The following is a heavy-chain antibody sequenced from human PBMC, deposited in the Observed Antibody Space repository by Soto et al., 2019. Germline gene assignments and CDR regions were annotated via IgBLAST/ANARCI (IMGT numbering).Heavy chain of an antibody. CDR3: ARDLGRDSRRT. D-gene: IGHD2-15*01. CDR1: GFSFSSYW. Sequence: EVQLVESGGGLVQPGGSLRLSCAASGFSFSSYWMHWVRQAPGKGLVWVSRINSDGSITNYADSVKGRFTISRDNAKNTLYLQMNSLRAEDTAVYYCARDLGRDSRRTWGQGTLVTVSS. J-gene: IGHJ5*02. V-gene: IGHV3-74*01. CDR2: INSDGSIT.